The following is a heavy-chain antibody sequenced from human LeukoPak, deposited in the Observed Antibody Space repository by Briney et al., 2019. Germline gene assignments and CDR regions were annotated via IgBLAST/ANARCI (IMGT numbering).Heavy chain of an antibody. Sequence: SETLSLTCSVSGASFSTNYWSWIRQPPGRGLEWIGYVFDSGSTNYNPSLKSRVTISADTSTKQSSLRLSSVTAADTAVYYCARLYQQSKWKYYYYYMDVWGKGTAVTVSS. CDR1: GASFSTNY. D-gene: IGHD1-1*01. CDR3: ARLYQQSKWKYYYYYMDV. V-gene: IGHV4-59*01. J-gene: IGHJ6*03. CDR2: VFDSGST.